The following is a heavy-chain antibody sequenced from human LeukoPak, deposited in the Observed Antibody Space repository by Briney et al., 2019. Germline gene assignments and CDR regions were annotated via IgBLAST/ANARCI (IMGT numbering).Heavy chain of an antibody. J-gene: IGHJ5*02. V-gene: IGHV4-39*07. CDR2: IYYSGST. Sequence: SETLSLTCTVSGGSISSSSYYWGWIRQPPGKGLEWIGSIYYSGSTYYNPSLKSRVTISVDRSKNQFSLKLSSVTAADTAVYYCARAGDYGDTNWFDPWGQGTLVTVSS. D-gene: IGHD4-17*01. CDR3: ARAGDYGDTNWFDP. CDR1: GGSISSSSYY.